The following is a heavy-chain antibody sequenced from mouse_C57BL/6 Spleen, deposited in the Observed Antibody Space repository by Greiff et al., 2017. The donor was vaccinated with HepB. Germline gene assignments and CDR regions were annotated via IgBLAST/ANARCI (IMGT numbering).Heavy chain of an antibody. D-gene: IGHD1-1*01. V-gene: IGHV1-80*01. J-gene: IGHJ2*01. CDR2: IYPGDGDT. Sequence: QVQLKQSGAELVKPGASVKISCKASGYEFSSYWMNWVKQRPGKGLEWIGQIYPGDGDTNYNGKFKGKATLTADKSSSTAYLQLSSLTSEDSAVYFCARGGDYGSSAGSYWGQGTTLTVSS. CDR1: GYEFSSYW. CDR3: ARGGDYGSSAGSY.